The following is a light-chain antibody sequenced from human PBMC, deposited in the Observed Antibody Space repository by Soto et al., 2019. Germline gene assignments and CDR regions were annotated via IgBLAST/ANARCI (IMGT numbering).Light chain of an antibody. J-gene: IGKJ5*01. CDR3: QQYNNWIT. Sequence: SPGTLSLSPGERATLPCRASQSVSSSYLAWYQQKPGQGPRLLIYGASSRATGIPDRFSGSGSGTEFTLTISSLQSEVFAVYYCQQYNNWITFGQGTRLEIK. V-gene: IGKV3D-15*01. CDR1: QSVSSSY. CDR2: GAS.